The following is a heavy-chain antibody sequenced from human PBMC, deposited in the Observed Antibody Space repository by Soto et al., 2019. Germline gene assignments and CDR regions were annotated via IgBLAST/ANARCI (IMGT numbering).Heavy chain of an antibody. CDR3: APRMGKYSFWNGAYFEF. D-gene: IGHD3-3*01. J-gene: IGHJ4*02. CDR2: IFWDDDK. CDR1: GFSLNTGGVG. Sequence: SGPTLVNPTPTLTLTCTFSGFSLNTGGVGVGWIRQPPGKALEWLAVIFWDDDKRYSPSLKSRLTIFKDTSKNQVVLLMTNMDPVQTATYYCAPRMGKYSFWNGAYFEFWGQGTLVTISS. V-gene: IGHV2-5*02.